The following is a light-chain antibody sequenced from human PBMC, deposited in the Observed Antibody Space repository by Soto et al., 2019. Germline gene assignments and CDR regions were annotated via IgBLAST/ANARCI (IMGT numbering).Light chain of an antibody. Sequence: QSALTQPASVSGSPGQSITISCAGTSSDVGGYDYVSWYQQHPGKAPKLMIYDVTNRPSGVSNRFSGSKSGNTASLTISGLQAEDEADYYCTSYASITTYVFATGTKV. CDR3: TSYASITTYV. V-gene: IGLV2-14*01. J-gene: IGLJ1*01. CDR1: SSDVGGYDY. CDR2: DVT.